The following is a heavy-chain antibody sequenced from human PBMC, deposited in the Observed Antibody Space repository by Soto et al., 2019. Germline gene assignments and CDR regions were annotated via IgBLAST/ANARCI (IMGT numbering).Heavy chain of an antibody. Sequence: QLQLQESGPGLVKPSETLSLTCTVSGGSISSSSYYWGWIRQPPGKGLEWIGSIYYSGSTYYNPSLKSRVTISVDTSKNQFSLKLSSVTAADTAVYYCARHSVIVLYNWFDPWGQGTLVTVSS. CDR2: IYYSGST. V-gene: IGHV4-39*01. CDR1: GGSISSSSYY. J-gene: IGHJ5*02. CDR3: ARHSVIVLYNWFDP. D-gene: IGHD2-8*01.